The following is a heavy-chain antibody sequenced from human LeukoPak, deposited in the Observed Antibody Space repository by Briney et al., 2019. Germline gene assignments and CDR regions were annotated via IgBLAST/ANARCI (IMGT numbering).Heavy chain of an antibody. J-gene: IGHJ4*02. Sequence: PSETLSLTCSVSGGSIRSYYWSWIRQPPGKGLEWIGYIYYSGSTNYNPSLKSRVTISVDKSKNQFSLKLSSVTAADTAVYYCARVAAAGLDYWGQGTLVTVSS. CDR1: GGSIRSYY. D-gene: IGHD6-13*01. CDR3: ARVAAAGLDY. CDR2: IYYSGST. V-gene: IGHV4-59*12.